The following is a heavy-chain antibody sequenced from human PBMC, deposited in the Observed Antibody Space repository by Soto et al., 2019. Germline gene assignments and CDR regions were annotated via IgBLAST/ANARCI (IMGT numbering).Heavy chain of an antibody. J-gene: IGHJ5*02. CDR1: GYTFTSYY. CDR2: INPSGGST. CDR3: ARGRFVLRYFDRFFFARGGRFDP. V-gene: IGHV1-46*01. Sequence: QVQLVQSGAEVKKPGASVKVSCKASGYTFTSYYMHWVRQAPGQGLEWMGIINPSGGSTSYAQKFQGRVTMTRDTSTSTVCMELSSLRSEDTAVYYCARGRFVLRYFDRFFFARGGRFDPWGQGTLVTVSS. D-gene: IGHD3-9*01.